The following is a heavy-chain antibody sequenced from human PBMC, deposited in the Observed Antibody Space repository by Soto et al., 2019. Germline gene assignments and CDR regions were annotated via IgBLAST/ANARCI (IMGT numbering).Heavy chain of an antibody. D-gene: IGHD3-9*01. CDR2: IYWHDDK. J-gene: IGHJ5*01. Sequence: KESVPTLVQPTQTLTLTCPFSGFSLTNTGATVGWNRQAPGKGLEWLALIYWHDDKRYNPSLKNRLTIAKDTSRNQVVLTLTNVGPVDTATYYCAHSRFEILTGPFASWGQGTLVTVSS. V-gene: IGHV2-5*01. CDR3: AHSRFEILTGPFAS. CDR1: GFSLTNTGAT.